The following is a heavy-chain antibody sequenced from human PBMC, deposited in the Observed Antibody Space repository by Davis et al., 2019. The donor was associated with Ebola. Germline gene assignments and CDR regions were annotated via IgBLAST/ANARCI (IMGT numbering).Heavy chain of an antibody. V-gene: IGHV1-2*06. CDR1: GYTFTDYN. J-gene: IGHJ4*02. CDR3: ARGHIYAHEY. Sequence: ASVKVSCKASGYTFTDYNIHWMRQAPGQGLEWLGRVILKSGATNYAQKFQGRVTMTRDTSISTVYMELSSLRYDDTADYYCARGHIYAHEYWGQGTLVTVSS. D-gene: IGHD5/OR15-5a*01. CDR2: VILKSGAT.